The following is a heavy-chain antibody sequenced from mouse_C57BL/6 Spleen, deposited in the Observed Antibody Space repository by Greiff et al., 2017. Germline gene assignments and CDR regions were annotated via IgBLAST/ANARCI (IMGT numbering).Heavy chain of an antibody. J-gene: IGHJ3*01. V-gene: IGHV1-69*01. CDR3: ARWGLTGTY. D-gene: IGHD4-1*01. Sequence: QVQLHQPGAELVMPGASVKLSCKASGYTFTSYWMHWVKQRPGQGLEWIGEIDPSDSYTNYNQKFKGKSTLTVDKSSSTAYMQRSSLTSEDSAVYYCARWGLTGTYWGQGTLVTVSA. CDR1: GYTFTSYW. CDR2: IDPSDSYT.